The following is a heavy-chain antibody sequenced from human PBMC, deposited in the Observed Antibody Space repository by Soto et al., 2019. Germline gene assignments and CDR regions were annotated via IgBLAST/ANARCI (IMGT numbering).Heavy chain of an antibody. D-gene: IGHD3-22*01. J-gene: IGHJ3*02. CDR2: INPSSGDT. Sequence: ASVKVSSKASGYSFTGKSMHSLRHAPGQGLEWLGWINPSSGDTDYAQKFQGWVTMTRDTSISTAYMELSRLRSDDTAVYYCARDPQEYSYDSSDYLPDAFDILGKGTMVTVTS. CDR1: GYSFTGKS. V-gene: IGHV1-2*04. CDR3: ARDPQEYSYDSSDYLPDAFDI.